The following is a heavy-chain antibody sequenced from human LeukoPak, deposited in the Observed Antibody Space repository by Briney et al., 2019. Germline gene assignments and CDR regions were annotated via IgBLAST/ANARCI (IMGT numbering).Heavy chain of an antibody. CDR2: IYYSGST. CDR3: ARQIDYYDSSGYYYLYYYYMDV. V-gene: IGHV4-59*01. Sequence: PSETLSLTCTVSGGSISSYYWSWIRQPPGKGLEWIGCIYYSGSTNYNPSLKSRVTISVDTSKNQFSLKLSSVTAADTAVYYCARQIDYYDSSGYYYLYYYYMDVWGKGTTVTVSS. J-gene: IGHJ6*03. D-gene: IGHD3-22*01. CDR1: GGSISSYY.